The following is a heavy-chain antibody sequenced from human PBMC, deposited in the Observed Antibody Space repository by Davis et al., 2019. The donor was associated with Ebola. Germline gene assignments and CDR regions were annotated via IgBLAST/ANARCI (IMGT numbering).Heavy chain of an antibody. V-gene: IGHV3-13*01. Sequence: GGSLRLSCAASGFTFSSYDMHWVRQATGKGLEWVSAIGTAGDTYYPGSVKGRFTISRDNSKNTLYLQMNSLRAEDTAVYYCAREDRGYSYGYLGYYYYYGMDVWGQGTTVTVSS. D-gene: IGHD5-18*01. CDR3: AREDRGYSYGYLGYYYYYGMDV. J-gene: IGHJ6*02. CDR1: GFTFSSYD. CDR2: IGTAGDT.